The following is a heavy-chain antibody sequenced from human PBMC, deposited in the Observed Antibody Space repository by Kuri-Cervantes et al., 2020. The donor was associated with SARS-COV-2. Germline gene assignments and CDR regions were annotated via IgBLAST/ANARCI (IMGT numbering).Heavy chain of an antibody. CDR3: ARVIPAAILLTGSGSNWFDP. D-gene: IGHD2-2*01. CDR2: IKQDGSEK. Sequence: GESLKISCAASGFTFDDYGMSWVRQAPGKGLEWVANIKQDGSEKYYVDSVKGRFTISRDNAKNSLYLQMNSLRAEDTAVYYCARVIPAAILLTGSGSNWFDPWGQGTLVTVSS. CDR1: GFTFDDYG. V-gene: IGHV3-7*01. J-gene: IGHJ5*02.